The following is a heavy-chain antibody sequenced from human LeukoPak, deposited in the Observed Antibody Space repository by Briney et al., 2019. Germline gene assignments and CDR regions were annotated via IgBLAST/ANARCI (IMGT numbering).Heavy chain of an antibody. CDR3: ARHLGYCSSTSCYSWFDP. J-gene: IGHJ5*02. CDR2: IYYSGIT. D-gene: IGHD2-2*01. V-gene: IGHV4-59*08. Sequence: SPSETLSLTCTVSGGSISSYYWSWIRQSPGKGLEWIGYIYYSGITNYNPSLKSRVTISVDTSKNQFSLKLSSVTAADTAVYYCARHLGYCSSTSCYSWFDPWGQGTLVTVSS. CDR1: GGSISSYY.